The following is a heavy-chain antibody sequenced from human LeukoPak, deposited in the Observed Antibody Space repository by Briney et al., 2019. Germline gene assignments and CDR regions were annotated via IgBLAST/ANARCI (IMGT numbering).Heavy chain of an antibody. CDR2: AYYSGHT. V-gene: IGHV4-59*08. D-gene: IGHD2-15*01. CDR3: ARHPFATPFDY. Sequence: SETLSLTCTVYGGSISSYYWSWIRQPPGKGLEWIGYAYYSGHTNYNSSLKSRVTMSLDTSKSQFSLRLSSVTAADTAVYFCARHPFATPFDYWGPGTLVTVSS. CDR1: GGSISSYY. J-gene: IGHJ4*02.